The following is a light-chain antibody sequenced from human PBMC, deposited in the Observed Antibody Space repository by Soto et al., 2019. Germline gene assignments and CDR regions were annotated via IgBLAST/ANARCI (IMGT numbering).Light chain of an antibody. CDR3: QQSYSTPYT. Sequence: DIQMTQSPSSLSASVGDRVTITCRARQSISSYLNWYQQKPGKAPKLLIYAASSLQSGVPSRFSGSGSGTDFTLTISSLQPEDFATYYCQQSYSTPYTFCQGNKLEIK. CDR1: QSISSY. V-gene: IGKV1-39*01. J-gene: IGKJ2*01. CDR2: AAS.